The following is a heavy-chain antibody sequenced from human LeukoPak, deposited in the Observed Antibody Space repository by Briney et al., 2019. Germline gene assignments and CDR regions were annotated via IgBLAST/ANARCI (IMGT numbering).Heavy chain of an antibody. Sequence: PGGSLRLSCAASGFTLSSYGMHWVRQAPGKGLEWVAFIRYDGSNKYYADSVKGRFTISRDNSKNTLYLQMNSLRAEDTAVYYCAKDPYDFWSGYWLHYFDYWGQGTLVTVSS. D-gene: IGHD3-3*01. J-gene: IGHJ4*02. CDR1: GFTLSSYG. CDR3: AKDPYDFWSGYWLHYFDY. CDR2: IRYDGSNK. V-gene: IGHV3-30*02.